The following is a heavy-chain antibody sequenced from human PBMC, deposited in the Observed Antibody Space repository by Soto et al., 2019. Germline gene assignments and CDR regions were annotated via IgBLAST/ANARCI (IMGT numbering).Heavy chain of an antibody. CDR3: WPPSLG. CDR1: GFTFSDAW. V-gene: IGHV3-15*01. J-gene: IGHJ4*02. Sequence: GGSLRLSCAASGFTFSDAWISWVRQAPGNGLEWVGLIKKKTDGGTTNYAAPVKGTFASSREYSKKTLYLQMSRVKTQDTAVHYCWPPSLGWRKGT. CDR2: IKKKTDGGTT. D-gene: IGHD7-27*01.